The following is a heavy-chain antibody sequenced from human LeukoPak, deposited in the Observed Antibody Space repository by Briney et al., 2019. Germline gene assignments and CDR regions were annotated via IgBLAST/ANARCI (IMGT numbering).Heavy chain of an antibody. D-gene: IGHD5-18*01. CDR1: GYSFTSYW. CDR2: IYPGDSDT. V-gene: IGHV5-51*01. CDR3: ARLVDTAMVIRYYGMDV. Sequence: GESLKISCEGSGYSFTSYWIGWVRQMPGKGLEWMGIIYPGDSDTRYSPSFQGQVTISADKSISTAYLQWSSLKASDTAMYYCARLVDTAMVIRYYGMDVWGQGTTVTVSS. J-gene: IGHJ6*02.